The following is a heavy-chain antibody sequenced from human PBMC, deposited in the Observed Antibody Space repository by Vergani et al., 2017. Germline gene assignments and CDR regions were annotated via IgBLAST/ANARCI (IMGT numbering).Heavy chain of an antibody. V-gene: IGHV4-31*11. J-gene: IGHJ6*03. CDR1: GGSISSGDHC. Sequence: QVQLQESGPGVVKPSQTLSLTCAVAGGSISSGDHCWTWIRQRPGKGLAWIGYIFYSGTTYDNPSLRSRLTISVDTSQNQFSLQLRSVTAADTAVYYCARVDTQVPATSHFYYMDVRGKGTTVVVSS. CDR3: ARVDTQVPATSHFYYMDV. CDR2: IFYSGTT. D-gene: IGHD6-25*01.